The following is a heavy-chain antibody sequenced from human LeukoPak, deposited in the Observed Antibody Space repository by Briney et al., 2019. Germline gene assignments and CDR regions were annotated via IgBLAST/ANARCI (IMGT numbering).Heavy chain of an antibody. D-gene: IGHD6-25*01. V-gene: IGHV3-66*03. CDR3: ARDRAATEDWVEFAH. CDR1: GFSASDYY. CDR2: IRGSGAT. Sequence: GGSLRLSCEVFGFSASDYYMSWVRQAPGKGLEWVSLIRGSGATFYADSVKGRFTISRDDSKNMVFLQMNRLRVEDTAVYFCARDRAATEDWVEFAHWGQGTLVTVSS. J-gene: IGHJ5*02.